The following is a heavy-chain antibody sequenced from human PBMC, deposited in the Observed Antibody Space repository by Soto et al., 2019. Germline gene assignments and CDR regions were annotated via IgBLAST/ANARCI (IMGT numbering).Heavy chain of an antibody. V-gene: IGHV4-61*01. CDR2: ISYTGST. CDR1: GGSVSSGHYY. D-gene: IGHD6-19*01. Sequence: QVQLQESGPGLVRPSETLSLTCTVSGGSVSSGHYYWSWSRQRPGKGLEWIGYISYTGSTNYNPSLKSRVTISVDTSKNQFSLKMNSVTAADTAVYYCARSGAGSGWLGGQGTLVTVSS. CDR3: ARSGAGSGWL. J-gene: IGHJ4*02.